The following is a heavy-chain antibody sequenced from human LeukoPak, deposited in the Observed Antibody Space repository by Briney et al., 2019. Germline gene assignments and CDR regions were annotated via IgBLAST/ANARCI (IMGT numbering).Heavy chain of an antibody. Sequence: PSETLALTCAVYGGSFSGYYWSWIRQPPGKGLEWIGEINYSGSTNYNPSLKSRVTISVDTSKNQFSLKLSSVTAADTAVYYCARGFVMITFGGVILSNWFDPWGQGTLVTVSS. CDR2: INYSGST. D-gene: IGHD3-16*01. CDR1: GGSFSGYY. J-gene: IGHJ5*02. CDR3: ARGFVMITFGGVILSNWFDP. V-gene: IGHV4-34*01.